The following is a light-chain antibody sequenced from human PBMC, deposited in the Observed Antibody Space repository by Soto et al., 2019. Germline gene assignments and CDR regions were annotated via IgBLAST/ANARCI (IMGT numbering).Light chain of an antibody. Sequence: EIVLTQSPATLSLSPGERATLSCRASQTFSSHLAWYQQKPGQPPRLLIYDASKRATGIPVRFSGRGSGTDFTLTISSLEREDFAVYYCQQRSNWPPVITFGQGTRLEIK. CDR3: QQRSNWPPVIT. V-gene: IGKV3-11*01. CDR1: QTFSSH. CDR2: DAS. J-gene: IGKJ5*01.